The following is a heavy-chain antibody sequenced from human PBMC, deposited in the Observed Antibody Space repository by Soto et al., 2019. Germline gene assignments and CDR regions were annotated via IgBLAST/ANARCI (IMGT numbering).Heavy chain of an antibody. J-gene: IGHJ3*02. CDR3: ARDKLIGDPWEAFDI. CDR1: GFTFSSNS. Sequence: QLVESGGSLIQPGGSLRLSCAASGFTFSSNSMSWVRQPPGKGLEWLSYIDTSGTAMYYADSVEGRFAISRDNAKSSLYLQVNSLRDEDTAVYYCARDKLIGDPWEAFDIWGQGTMVTVSP. CDR2: IDTSGTAM. D-gene: IGHD1-26*01. V-gene: IGHV3-48*02.